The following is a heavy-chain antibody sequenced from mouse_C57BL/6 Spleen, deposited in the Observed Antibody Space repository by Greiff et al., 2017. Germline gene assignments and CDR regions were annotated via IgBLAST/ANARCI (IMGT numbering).Heavy chain of an antibody. J-gene: IGHJ4*01. V-gene: IGHV5-6*01. CDR1: GFTFSSYG. CDR3: ARQYYGYDEVAMDD. D-gene: IGHD2-2*01. Sequence: EVHLVESGGDLVKPGGSLKLSCAASGFTFSSYGMPWVRQTPDKGLGWVATISSGGSYPYYPDSVKGRFTISRDNAKNTLYLQMSSLKSEDTAMYYCARQYYGYDEVAMDDWGQGTSVTVSS. CDR2: ISSGGSYP.